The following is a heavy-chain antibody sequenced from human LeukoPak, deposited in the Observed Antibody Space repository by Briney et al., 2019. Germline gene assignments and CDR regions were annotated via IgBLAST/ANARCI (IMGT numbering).Heavy chain of an antibody. CDR1: GGSISSVNYY. CDR2: IYYSGTT. J-gene: IGHJ4*02. Sequence: NSSETLSLTCTVSGGSISSVNYYWGWIRQPPGKGLEWIGSIYYSGTTYYNPSLKSRVTISVDTSKNQFSLKLSSVTAADTALYYCAKHYMGSSYNHGLDCWGQGTLVTVSS. CDR3: AKHYMGSSYNHGLDC. V-gene: IGHV4-39*01. D-gene: IGHD3-10*01.